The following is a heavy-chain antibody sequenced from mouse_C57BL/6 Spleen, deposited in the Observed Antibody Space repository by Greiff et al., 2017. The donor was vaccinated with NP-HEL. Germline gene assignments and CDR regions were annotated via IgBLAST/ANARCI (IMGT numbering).Heavy chain of an antibody. CDR3: ARKRTTEYYFDY. V-gene: IGHV1-18*01. D-gene: IGHD1-1*01. CDR1: GYTFTDYN. Sequence: EVKLQESGPELVKPGASVKIPCKASGYTFTDYNMDWVKQSHGKSLEWIGDINPNNGGTIYNQKFKGKATLTVDKSSSTAYMELRSLTSEDTAVYYCARKRTTEYYFDYWGQGTTLTVSS. J-gene: IGHJ2*01. CDR2: INPNNGGT.